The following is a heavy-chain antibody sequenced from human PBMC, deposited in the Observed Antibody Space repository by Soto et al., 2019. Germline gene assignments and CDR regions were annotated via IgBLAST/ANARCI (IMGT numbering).Heavy chain of an antibody. CDR1: GFTFSDYY. Sequence: TGGSLRLSCAASGFTFSDYYMSWIRQAPGKGLEWVSYISGSGGSTYYADSVKGRFTISRDNPKNTLYLQMNSLRAEDTAVYYCAKVMHPGYYDFWSHPPGFDYWGQGTLVTVSS. J-gene: IGHJ4*02. CDR3: AKVMHPGYYDFWSHPPGFDY. D-gene: IGHD3-3*01. CDR2: ISGSGGST. V-gene: IGHV3-23*01.